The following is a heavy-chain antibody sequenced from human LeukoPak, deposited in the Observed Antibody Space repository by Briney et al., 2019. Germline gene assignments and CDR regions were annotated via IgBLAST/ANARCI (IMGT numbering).Heavy chain of an antibody. D-gene: IGHD3-16*02. Sequence: SETLTLTCTVSGCSISSYYLSWIRQPPGKGLEWMGYIYYSGSNNYNPAPKSRGTISVDTSRNQFSLKLSSVTDADTAVYYCARLYGAPRGWYFDLWGRGTLVTVSS. CDR1: GCSISSYY. J-gene: IGHJ2*01. V-gene: IGHV4-59*01. CDR3: ARLYGAPRGWYFDL. CDR2: IYYSGSN.